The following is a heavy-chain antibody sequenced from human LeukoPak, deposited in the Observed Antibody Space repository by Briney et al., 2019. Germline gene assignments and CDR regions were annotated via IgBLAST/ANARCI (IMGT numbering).Heavy chain of an antibody. CDR3: ARERRVNWNYAPVGHNWFDP. J-gene: IGHJ5*02. V-gene: IGHV1-3*01. Sequence: ASVKVSCKASGYSFTTYCIHWVRQAPGQGLEWMGWINAGNGDTKYSQKFQGRVTITRDTSASTAYMELSSLRSEDTAVYYCARERRVNWNYAPVGHNWFDPWGQGTLVTVSS. CDR2: INAGNGDT. CDR1: GYSFTTYC. D-gene: IGHD1-7*01.